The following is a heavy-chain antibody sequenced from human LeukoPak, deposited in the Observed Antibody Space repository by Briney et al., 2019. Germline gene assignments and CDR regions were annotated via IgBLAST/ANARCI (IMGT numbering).Heavy chain of an antibody. CDR3: ARGAAATY. CDR2: IHYSGSS. V-gene: IGHV4-59*01. J-gene: IGHJ4*02. Sequence: SETLSLTCAVSGGSISTYYWIWIRQPPGKGLEWIGYIHYSGSSNYNPSLKSRVTISLDTSKNQFSLKLSSVTAADTAVYYCARGAAATYWGQGTLVTVSS. CDR1: GGSISTYY. D-gene: IGHD6-25*01.